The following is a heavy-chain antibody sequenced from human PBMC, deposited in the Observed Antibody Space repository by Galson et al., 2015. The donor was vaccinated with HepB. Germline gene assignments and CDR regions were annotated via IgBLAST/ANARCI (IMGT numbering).Heavy chain of an antibody. D-gene: IGHD4-11*01. Sequence: SVKVSCKASGYSFSNYGISWVRQAPGQGLEWLGWSSAYRDKANYAQIVQGRVTMTTDTSTSTAYMELRSLTSDDTAVYYCAKDAHPYSGDFGLYYMDVWGKGTTVIVSS. J-gene: IGHJ6*03. CDR3: AKDAHPYSGDFGLYYMDV. CDR1: GYSFSNYG. V-gene: IGHV1-18*04. CDR2: SSAYRDKA.